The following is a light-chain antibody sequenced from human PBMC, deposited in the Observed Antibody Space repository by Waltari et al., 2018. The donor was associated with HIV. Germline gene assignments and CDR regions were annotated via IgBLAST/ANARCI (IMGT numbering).Light chain of an antibody. CDR3: QSADSSVTYEVV. Sequence: SFDLSQAPALPVSPGQTARITCYGDALAKQFCYRYQQKPGQAPVLVIYNDNERPAGIPQRFSGSSSGTTATLTISGVQAEDEADYYCQSADSSVTYEVVFGGGTKLTVL. J-gene: IGLJ3*02. V-gene: IGLV3-25*03. CDR1: ALAKQF. CDR2: NDN.